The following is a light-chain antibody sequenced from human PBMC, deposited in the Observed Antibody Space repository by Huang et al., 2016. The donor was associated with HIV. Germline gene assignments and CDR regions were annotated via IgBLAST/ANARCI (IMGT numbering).Light chain of an antibody. J-gene: IGKJ2*01. CDR2: GAS. CDR3: QQSYRTPRT. Sequence: DIQMTQFPTSLSASVGDRVTITCRAGQTIDKYLNWYQQRSGEPPKLLIYGASSLESGVPSRFRGRGSGTHFSLTINSLQPEDSATYYCQQSYRTPRTFGQGTKLEI. V-gene: IGKV1-39*01. CDR1: QTIDKY.